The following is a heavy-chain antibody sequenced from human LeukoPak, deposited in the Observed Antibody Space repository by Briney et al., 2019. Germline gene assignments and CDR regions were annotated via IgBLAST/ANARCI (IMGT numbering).Heavy chain of an antibody. CDR3: GRVNPLLDYDLLTGYYEYYFDY. D-gene: IGHD3-9*01. J-gene: IGHJ4*02. Sequence: SETLSLTCTVSGGSISTYYWSWIRQPPGKGLECIGYNYYSGSTNYNTSLKGRVTISIDTSKNQFSLTLNSVTAAGTAVYYCGRVNPLLDYDLLTGYYEYYFDYWGQGTLVTVSS. V-gene: IGHV4-59*01. CDR2: NYYSGST. CDR1: GGSISTYY.